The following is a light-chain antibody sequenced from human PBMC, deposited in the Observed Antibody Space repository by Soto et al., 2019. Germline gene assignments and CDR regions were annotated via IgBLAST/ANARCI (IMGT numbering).Light chain of an antibody. Sequence: QSVLTQPPSASGSPGQSVTISCTGTSNDIGAYNYVSWYQQHPGKAPKLLIYEVFRRPSGVPDRFSGSRSGNTASLTVSGLQAEDEADYYCSSYAGRETGVFGTGTKLTVL. CDR2: EVF. CDR3: SSYAGRETGV. CDR1: SNDIGAYNY. V-gene: IGLV2-8*01. J-gene: IGLJ1*01.